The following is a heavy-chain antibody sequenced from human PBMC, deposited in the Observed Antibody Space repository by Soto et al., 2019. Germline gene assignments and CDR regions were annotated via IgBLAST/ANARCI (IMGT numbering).Heavy chain of an antibody. V-gene: IGHV3-7*05. CDR2: LDQGGGEK. J-gene: IGHJ6*02. CDR3: ARDKEGRDYSNYDSVWFYYYYYGMDV. Sequence: PGGSLRLSCAASEFSFSDYWMAWVRQAPGKGLEWVANLDQGGGEKHYGDSVKGRFTISRDNAKNSLYLQMNSLRAEDTAVYYCARDKEGRDYSNYDSVWFYYYYYGMDVWGQGTTVTVSS. D-gene: IGHD4-4*01. CDR1: EFSFSDYW.